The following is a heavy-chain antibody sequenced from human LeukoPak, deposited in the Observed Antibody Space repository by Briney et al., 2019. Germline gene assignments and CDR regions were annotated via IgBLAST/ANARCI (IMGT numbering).Heavy chain of an antibody. V-gene: IGHV1-2*02. CDR1: GYTFTGHY. CDR2: INPNSGDT. J-gene: IGHJ4*02. CDR3: ASWAGCCCSTTCSVSLDY. Sequence: ASVKVSCKASGYTFTGHYMHWVRQAPGQGLEWMGWINPNSGDTNYAQKFQGRVTMTRDMSISTAYMELSGLISDDTGVYYCASWAGCCCSTTCSVSLDYWGQGTLVTVSS. D-gene: IGHD2-2*01.